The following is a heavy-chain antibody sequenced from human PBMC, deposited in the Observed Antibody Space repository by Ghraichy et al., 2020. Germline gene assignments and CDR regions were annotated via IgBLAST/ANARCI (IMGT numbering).Heavy chain of an antibody. V-gene: IGHV4-59*01. CDR3: ARLRAMTPTHNFYHSLDV. Sequence: TLSLTCAVSGGSISGYYWSWIRKPPGQGLEWIGYIHYSGTTKYNPSLESRVTLSVDMSKNQFSLGLTSVTAADTAIYYCARLRAMTPTHNFYHSLDVWGLGTMVTVSS. J-gene: IGHJ6*02. CDR2: IHYSGTT. CDR1: GGSISGYY.